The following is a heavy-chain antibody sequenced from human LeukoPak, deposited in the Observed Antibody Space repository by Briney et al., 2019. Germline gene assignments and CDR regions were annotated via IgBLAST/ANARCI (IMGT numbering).Heavy chain of an antibody. Sequence: PGGSLRLSCAASGFTVSNNYMTWVRQAPGKGLEWVSVIYSGGSTKYADSVKGRFTISRDNSKNTLHLQMYSLRAEDTAMYYCARDRFYGDCWGQGTLVTVSS. D-gene: IGHD3-16*01. J-gene: IGHJ4*02. CDR2: IYSGGST. CDR3: ARDRFYGDC. CDR1: GFTVSNNY. V-gene: IGHV3-53*01.